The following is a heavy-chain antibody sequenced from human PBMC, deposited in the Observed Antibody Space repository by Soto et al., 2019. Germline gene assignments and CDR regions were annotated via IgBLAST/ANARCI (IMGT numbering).Heavy chain of an antibody. D-gene: IGHD3-3*01. J-gene: IGHJ6*02. CDR1: GSTFSSYA. CDR3: ARAGGHLRSPKPQGYGMDV. V-gene: IGHV3-30-3*01. CDR2: ISYDGSNK. Sequence: QVQLVESGGGVVQPGRSLRLSCAASGSTFSSYAMHWVRQAPGKGLEWVAVISYDGSNKYYADSVKGRFTISRDNSKNTLYLQMNSLRAEDTAVYYCARAGGHLRSPKPQGYGMDVWGQGTTVTVSS.